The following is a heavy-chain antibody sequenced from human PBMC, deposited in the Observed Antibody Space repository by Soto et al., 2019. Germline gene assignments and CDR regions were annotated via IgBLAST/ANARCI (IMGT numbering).Heavy chain of an antibody. V-gene: IGHV3-33*01. Sequence: LRLSCAASGFLFSSSAMHWVRQAPGKGLECVAIIRHDGSKTQYGDSVKGRFIISRDNSNNTLYLQMSGLRADDTAIYYCARGREGAYGDYFRSYFDYWGQGSLVTVSS. CDR2: IRHDGSKT. D-gene: IGHD4-17*01. CDR3: ARGREGAYGDYFRSYFDY. CDR1: GFLFSSSA. J-gene: IGHJ4*02.